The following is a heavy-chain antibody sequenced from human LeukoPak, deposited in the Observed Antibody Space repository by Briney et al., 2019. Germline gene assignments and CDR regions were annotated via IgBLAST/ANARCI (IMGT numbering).Heavy chain of an antibody. Sequence: SETLSLTCTVSGGSLITNTWWAWVRQPPGKGLEWFGEIYHGGSTNYRPSLKSRVTISVDKSKNQVSLNLTSVTAADTAVYFCAREIYGSGTYYYYNYGMDVWGKGTTVTVSA. V-gene: IGHV4-4*02. CDR2: IYHGGST. D-gene: IGHD3-10*01. CDR3: AREIYGSGTYYYYNYGMDV. CDR1: GGSLITNTW. J-gene: IGHJ6*04.